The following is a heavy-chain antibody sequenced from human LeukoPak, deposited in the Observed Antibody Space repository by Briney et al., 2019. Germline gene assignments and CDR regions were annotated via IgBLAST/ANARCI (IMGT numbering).Heavy chain of an antibody. CDR3: AREFTTYYDFWSGYSYFDY. J-gene: IGHJ4*02. D-gene: IGHD3-3*01. CDR2: INPSGGST. CDR1: GYTFTSYY. Sequence: GASVKVSCKASGYTFTSYYMNWVRHAPGQGLEWMGIINPSGGSTSYAQKFQGRVTMIRDTSTSTVYMELSSLRSEDTAVYYCAREFTTYYDFWSGYSYFDYWGQGTLVTVSS. V-gene: IGHV1-46*01.